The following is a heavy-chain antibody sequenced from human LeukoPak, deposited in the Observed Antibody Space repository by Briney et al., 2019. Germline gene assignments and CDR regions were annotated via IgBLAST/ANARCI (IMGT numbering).Heavy chain of an antibody. V-gene: IGHV3-9*01. Sequence: PGGSLRLSCAASGFTFDDYAMHWVRQAPGRGLEWVSGISWNSGSIGYADSVKGRFTISRDNAKNSLYLQMNSLRAEDTALYYCAKDTGGYYDSSGYAGNYFDYWGQGTLVTVSS. CDR1: GFTFDDYA. CDR3: AKDTGGYYDSSGYAGNYFDY. CDR2: ISWNSGSI. J-gene: IGHJ4*02. D-gene: IGHD3-22*01.